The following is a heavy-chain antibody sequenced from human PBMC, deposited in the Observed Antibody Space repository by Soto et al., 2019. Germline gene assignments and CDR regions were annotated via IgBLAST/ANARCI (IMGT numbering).Heavy chain of an antibody. CDR3: VGALTYEVPYYYYVIDV. V-gene: IGHV3-7*01. Sequence: GGSLRLSCAASGFSLSTYLMSWVRQAPGKGLEWVANIKQGGNEKFYVDSVKGRFTISRDNDKKSRYLQMDSLRVEDTAVYYCVGALTYEVPYYYYVIDVWGQGTTVTVSS. J-gene: IGHJ6*02. CDR2: IKQGGNEK. D-gene: IGHD3-16*01. CDR1: GFSLSTYL.